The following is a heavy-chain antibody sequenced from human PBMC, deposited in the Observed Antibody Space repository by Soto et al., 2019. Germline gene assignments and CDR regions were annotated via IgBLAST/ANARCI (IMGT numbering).Heavy chain of an antibody. CDR1: GFTFSSYA. V-gene: IGHV3-23*01. CDR3: AKDLIVLTGYSDNYYYGMDV. J-gene: IGHJ6*02. CDR2: ISGSGGST. D-gene: IGHD3-9*01. Sequence: EVQLLESGGGLVQPGGSLRLSCAASGFTFSSYAMSWVRQAPGKGLEWVSAISGSGGSTYYADSVKGRFTISRDNSKNTLYLQMNSLRAEDTAVYYCAKDLIVLTGYSDNYYYGMDVWGQGTTVTVSS.